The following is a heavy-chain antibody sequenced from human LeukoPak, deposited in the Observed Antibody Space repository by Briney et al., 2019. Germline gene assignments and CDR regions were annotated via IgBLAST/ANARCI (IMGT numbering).Heavy chain of an antibody. CDR3: ARLIAVAGTLSFFDY. J-gene: IGHJ4*02. V-gene: IGHV4-34*01. Sequence: SETLSLTCAVYGGSFSGYYWSWVRQPPGKGLEWIGEINHSGSTNYNPSLKSRVTISIDTSKNQFSLKLNSVTAADTAVYYCARLIAVAGTLSFFDYWGQGILVTVSS. CDR1: GGSFSGYY. CDR2: INHSGST. D-gene: IGHD6-19*01.